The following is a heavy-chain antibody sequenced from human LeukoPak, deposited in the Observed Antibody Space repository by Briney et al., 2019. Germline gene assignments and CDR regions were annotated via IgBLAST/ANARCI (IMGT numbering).Heavy chain of an antibody. Sequence: GGSLRLSCAASGFTVSSNYMSWVRQAPGKGLEWVSVIYSGGSTYYADSVKGRFTISRDNSKNTLYLQMNSLRAEDTAIYYCAKDRESGYSYGYTSSDCWGQGTLVTVSS. CDR1: GFTVSSNY. J-gene: IGHJ4*02. CDR3: AKDRESGYSYGYTSSDC. V-gene: IGHV3-53*01. D-gene: IGHD5-18*01. CDR2: IYSGGST.